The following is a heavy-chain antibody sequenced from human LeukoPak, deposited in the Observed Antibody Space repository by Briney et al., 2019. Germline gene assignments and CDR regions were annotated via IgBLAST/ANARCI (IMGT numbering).Heavy chain of an antibody. V-gene: IGHV3-23*01. CDR3: ATPTSYCSSTSCPGRH. Sequence: GGSLRLSCAASGFTFSSYAMSWVRQAPGKGLEWVSAISGSGGSTYYADSVKGRFTISRDNSKNTLYLQMNSLRAEDTAVYYCATPTSYCSSTSCPGRHWGQGTLVTVSS. CDR2: ISGSGGST. D-gene: IGHD2-2*01. J-gene: IGHJ4*02. CDR1: GFTFSSYA.